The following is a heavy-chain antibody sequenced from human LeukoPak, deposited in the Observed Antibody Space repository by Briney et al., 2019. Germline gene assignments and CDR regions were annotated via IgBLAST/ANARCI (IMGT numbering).Heavy chain of an antibody. Sequence: PSQTLSLTCTVSGGSISSGSYYWSWIRQPAGKGLEWIGRIYTSGSTNYNPSLKSRVTISVDTSKNQFSLKLSSVTAADTAVYYCARSLGRDGYNYGPGFDYWGQGTLVTVSS. CDR1: GGSISSGSYY. V-gene: IGHV4-61*02. CDR2: IYTSGST. CDR3: ARSLGRDGYNYGPGFDY. D-gene: IGHD5-24*01. J-gene: IGHJ4*02.